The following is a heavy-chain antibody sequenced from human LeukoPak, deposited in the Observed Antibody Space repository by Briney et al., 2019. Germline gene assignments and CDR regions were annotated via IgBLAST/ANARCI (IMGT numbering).Heavy chain of an antibody. J-gene: IGHJ4*02. V-gene: IGHV4-34*01. CDR3: ARGPTRYDFWSGYYRD. Sequence: SETLSLTCAVYGGSFSGYYWSWIRQPPGKGLEWIGEINHSGGTNYNPSLKSRVTISVDTSKNQFSLKLSSVTAADTAVYYCARGPTRYDFWSGYYRDWGQGTLVTVSS. CDR2: INHSGGT. D-gene: IGHD3-3*01. CDR1: GGSFSGYY.